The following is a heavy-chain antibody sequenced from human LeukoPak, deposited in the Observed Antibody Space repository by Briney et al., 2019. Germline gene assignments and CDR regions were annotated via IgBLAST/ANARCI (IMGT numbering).Heavy chain of an antibody. CDR3: ARDYRLSSGWTRGYFDY. J-gene: IGHJ4*02. Sequence: GGSLRLSCAASGFTFSTYWMHWVRQAPGKGLEWVAVISYDGSNKYYADSVKGRFTISRDNSKNTLYLQMNSLRAEDTAVYYCARDYRLSSGWTRGYFDYWGQGTLVTVSS. D-gene: IGHD6-19*01. CDR1: GFTFSTYW. CDR2: ISYDGSNK. V-gene: IGHV3-30*03.